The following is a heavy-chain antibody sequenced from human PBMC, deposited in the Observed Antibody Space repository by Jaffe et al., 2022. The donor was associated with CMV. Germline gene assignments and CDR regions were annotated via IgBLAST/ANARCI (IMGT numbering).Heavy chain of an antibody. Sequence: EVQLVESGGGLVKPGGSLRLSCAASGFTFSNAWMSWVRQAPGKGLEWVGRIKSKTDGGTTDYAAPVKGRFTISRDDSKNTLYLQMNSLKTEDTAVYYCTTDRRGAYYDFWSGYYGQGSDYYYGMDVWGQGTTVTVSS. CDR1: GFTFSNAW. CDR2: IKSKTDGGTT. D-gene: IGHD3-3*01. V-gene: IGHV3-15*01. CDR3: TTDRRGAYYDFWSGYYGQGSDYYYGMDV. J-gene: IGHJ6*02.